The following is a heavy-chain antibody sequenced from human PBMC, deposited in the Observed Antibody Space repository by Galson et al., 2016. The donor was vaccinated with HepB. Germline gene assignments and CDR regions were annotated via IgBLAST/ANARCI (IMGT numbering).Heavy chain of an antibody. V-gene: IGHV3-66*02. CDR1: GFTVRSNY. J-gene: IGHJ3*01. Sequence: SLRLSCAASGFTVRSNYMSWVRQAPGQGLESISTIYSGGSKYYADSVKARISISRDHSKNTLYLQMNRLKTEDTAVYYCATDRRDVYNWGSVGFDVWGQGTLVTVS. CDR3: ATDRRDVYNWGSVGFDV. D-gene: IGHD5-24*01. CDR2: IYSGGSK.